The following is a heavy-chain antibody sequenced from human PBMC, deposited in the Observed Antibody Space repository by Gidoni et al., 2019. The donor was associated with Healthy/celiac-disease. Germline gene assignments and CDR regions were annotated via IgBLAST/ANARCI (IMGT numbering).Heavy chain of an antibody. V-gene: IGHV4-59*01. D-gene: IGHD4-17*01. CDR1: GGSISSYY. Sequence: QVQLQESGPGLVKPSETLSLTCTVSGGSISSYYWSWIRQPPGKGLEWIGYIYYSGSTNYNPSLKSRVTISVDTSKNQFSLKLSSVTAADTAVYYCARDSDYGDYPNYYYGMDVWGQGTTVTVSS. CDR3: ARDSDYGDYPNYYYGMDV. CDR2: IYYSGST. J-gene: IGHJ6*02.